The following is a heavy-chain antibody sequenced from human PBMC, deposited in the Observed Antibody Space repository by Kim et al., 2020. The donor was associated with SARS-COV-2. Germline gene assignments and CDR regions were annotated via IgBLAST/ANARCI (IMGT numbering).Heavy chain of an antibody. CDR2: FDPEDGET. CDR3: ATVGSLWFGTRSWFDP. CDR1: GYTLTELS. Sequence: ASVKVSCKVSGYTLTELSMHWVRQAPGKGLEWMGGFDPEDGETIYAQKFQGRVTMTEDTSTDTAYMELSSLRSEDTAVYYCATVGSLWFGTRSWFDPWGQGTLVTVSS. V-gene: IGHV1-24*01. J-gene: IGHJ5*02. D-gene: IGHD3-10*01.